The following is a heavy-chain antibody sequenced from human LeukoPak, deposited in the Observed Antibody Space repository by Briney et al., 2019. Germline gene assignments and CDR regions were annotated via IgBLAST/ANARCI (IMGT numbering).Heavy chain of an antibody. Sequence: AASVKVSCKASGYTFTGYYMHWVRQAPGQGLEWMGWINPNSGGTNYAQKFQGRVTMTRDTSISTAYMELSRLRSDDTAVYYCARAPGSVYSSSWYYYYYMDVWGKGTTVTVSS. D-gene: IGHD6-13*01. CDR1: GYTFTGYY. J-gene: IGHJ6*03. CDR2: INPNSGGT. V-gene: IGHV1-2*02. CDR3: ARAPGSVYSSSWYYYYYMDV.